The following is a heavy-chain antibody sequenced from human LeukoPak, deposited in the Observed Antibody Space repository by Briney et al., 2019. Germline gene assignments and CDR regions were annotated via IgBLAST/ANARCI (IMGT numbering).Heavy chain of an antibody. D-gene: IGHD3-10*01. V-gene: IGHV4-34*01. CDR2: INHSGST. J-gene: IGHJ3*02. CDR3: ARVHMNYGSGSPRGKAFDI. CDR1: GGSFSGYY. Sequence: PETLSLTCAVYGGSFSGYYWSWIRQPPGKGLEWIGEINHSGSTNYNPSLKSRVTITVDTSKNQFSLKLSSATAADTAVYYCARVHMNYGSGSPRGKAFDIWGQGTMVTVSS.